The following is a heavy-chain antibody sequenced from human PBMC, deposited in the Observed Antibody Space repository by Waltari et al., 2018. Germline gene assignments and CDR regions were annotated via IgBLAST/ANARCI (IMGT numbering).Heavy chain of an antibody. Sequence: EVQLVESGGGLVQPGRSLRLSCAASGFTFDDYAMHWVRQAPGKGWGWVSGMSWNSGSIGYADSVKGRFTISRDNAKNSLYLQMNSLRAEDTALYYCAKGGWSDPSDAFDIWGQGTMVTVSS. CDR3: AKGGWSDPSDAFDI. J-gene: IGHJ3*02. V-gene: IGHV3-9*01. CDR1: GFTFDDYA. CDR2: MSWNSGSI. D-gene: IGHD6-19*01.